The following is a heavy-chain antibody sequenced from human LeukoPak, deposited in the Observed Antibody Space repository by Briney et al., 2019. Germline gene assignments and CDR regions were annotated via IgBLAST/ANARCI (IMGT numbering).Heavy chain of an antibody. CDR3: ARGGSLGY. Sequence: GGSLRLSCAAAAFTFSSYEMNSVRQAPGKGLEWVSKISSSGSAIYYADSVKGRFTISRDNAKSTLYLQMNSLRVEDTAVYYCARGGSLGYWGQGTLVTVSS. CDR1: AFTFSSYE. V-gene: IGHV3-48*03. J-gene: IGHJ4*02. D-gene: IGHD6-19*01. CDR2: ISSSGSAI.